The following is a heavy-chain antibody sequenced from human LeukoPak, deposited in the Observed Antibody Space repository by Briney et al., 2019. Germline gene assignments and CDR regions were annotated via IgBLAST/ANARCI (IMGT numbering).Heavy chain of an antibody. CDR3: ARGITAAGTGIQYYYYYYMDV. V-gene: IGHV1-69*13. CDR2: IIPIFGTA. J-gene: IGHJ6*03. D-gene: IGHD6-13*01. CDR1: GGTFSSYA. Sequence: SVKVSCKASGGTFSSYAISWVRQAPGQGLEWMGGIIPIFGTANYAQKFQGRVTITADESTSTAYMELSSLRSEDTAVYYCARGITAAGTGIQYYYYYYMDVWGKGTTVTVSS.